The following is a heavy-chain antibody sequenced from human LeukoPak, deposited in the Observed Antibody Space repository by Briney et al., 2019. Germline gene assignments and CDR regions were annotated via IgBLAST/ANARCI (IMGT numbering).Heavy chain of an antibody. J-gene: IGHJ4*02. D-gene: IGHD1-26*01. CDR1: GFTFDDYA. CDR2: FSWDGGST. Sequence: GGSLRLSCAASGFTFDDYAMHWVRQSPGKGLVWVSLFSWDGGSTYYADSVKGRFTISRDNSKNSLYLQMNSLRTEDTALYYCAKGVGAIDYWGQGTLVTVSS. CDR3: AKGVGAIDY. V-gene: IGHV3-43*01.